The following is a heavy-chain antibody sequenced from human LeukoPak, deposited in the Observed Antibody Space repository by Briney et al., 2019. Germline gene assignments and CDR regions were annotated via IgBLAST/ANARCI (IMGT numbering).Heavy chain of an antibody. V-gene: IGHV1-69*13. D-gene: IGHD2-2*01. J-gene: IGHJ3*02. Sequence: ASVKVSCKASGGTFSSYAISWVRQAPGQGLEWMGGIIPIFGTANYAQKFQGRVTITADESTSTAYMELSSLRSEDTAVYYCARAGVVANAFDIWGQGTMVTVSS. CDR1: GGTFSSYA. CDR3: ARAGVVANAFDI. CDR2: IIPIFGTA.